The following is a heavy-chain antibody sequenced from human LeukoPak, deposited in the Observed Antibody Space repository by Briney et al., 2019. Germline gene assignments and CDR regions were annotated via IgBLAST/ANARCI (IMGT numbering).Heavy chain of an antibody. CDR1: GGSISGYY. CDR2: IYYSGST. J-gene: IGHJ6*02. D-gene: IGHD3-3*01. CDR3: ARGPPHYDFWSGYYGMDV. V-gene: IGHV4-59*01. Sequence: SETLSLTCTVSGGSISGYYWSWIRQPPGKGLEWIGYIYYSGSTNYNPSLKSRVTISVDTSKNQFSLKLSSVTAADTAVYYCARGPPHYDFWSGYYGMDVWGQGTTVTVSS.